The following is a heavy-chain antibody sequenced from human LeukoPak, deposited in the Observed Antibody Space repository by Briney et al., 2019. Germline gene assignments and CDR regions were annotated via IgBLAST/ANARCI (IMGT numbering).Heavy chain of an antibody. Sequence: GESLKISCKGSGYNFTNYWVGWVRQMPGKGLEWMGIIDPGDSDTRYSPSFVSQITISADKSISTAYLQWNSLEASDSAMYYCARHSLPNYYDSTSDFWGQGTLVTVSS. V-gene: IGHV5-51*01. CDR1: GYNFTNYW. CDR2: IDPGDSDT. D-gene: IGHD3-22*01. CDR3: ARHSLPNYYDSTSDF. J-gene: IGHJ4*02.